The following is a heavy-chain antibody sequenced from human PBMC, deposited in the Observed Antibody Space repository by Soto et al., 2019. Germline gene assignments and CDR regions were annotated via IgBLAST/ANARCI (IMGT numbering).Heavy chain of an antibody. CDR1: GFTCSSYS. CDR3: ARDSDITYYYDSSGRTGGFY. J-gene: IGHJ4*02. D-gene: IGHD3-22*01. Sequence: EVQLVESGGGLVKPGGSLRLSCAASGFTCSSYSMNWVRQAPGKGLEWVSSISSSSSYIYYADSVKGRFTISRDNAKNSLYLQMNSLRAEDTAVYYCARDSDITYYYDSSGRTGGFYWGQGTLVTVSS. V-gene: IGHV3-21*01. CDR2: ISSSSSYI.